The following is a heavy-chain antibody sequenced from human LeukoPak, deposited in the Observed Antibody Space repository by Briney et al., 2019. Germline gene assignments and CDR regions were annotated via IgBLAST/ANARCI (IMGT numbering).Heavy chain of an antibody. CDR1: GGSISSYY. CDR2: IYYSGST. D-gene: IGHD2-2*01. Sequence: SETLSLTCTVSGGSISSYYWSWIRQPPGKGLEWIGYIYYSGSTNYNPSLKSRVTISVDTSKNQFSLKLSSVNAADTAVYYCARVVGYCSSTSCYETVDYWGQGTLVTVSS. J-gene: IGHJ4*02. V-gene: IGHV4-59*01. CDR3: ARVVGYCSSTSCYETVDY.